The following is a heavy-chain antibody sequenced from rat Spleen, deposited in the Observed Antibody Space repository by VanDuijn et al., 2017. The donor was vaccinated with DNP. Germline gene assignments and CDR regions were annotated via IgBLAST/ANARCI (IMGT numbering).Heavy chain of an antibody. CDR2: ITSGGGTT. CDR3: ASLILRDSGYYFDY. Sequence: EVQLVESGGGLVQPGRSMKLSCAASGFTFSNYYMAWVRQAPTMGLEWVASITSGGGTTNYRDSVKGRFTISRDDARNTLYLQMDSLKSEETATYYCASLILRDSGYYFDYWGQGVMVTVSS. V-gene: IGHV5-25*01. J-gene: IGHJ2*01. D-gene: IGHD4-1*01. CDR1: GFTFSNYY.